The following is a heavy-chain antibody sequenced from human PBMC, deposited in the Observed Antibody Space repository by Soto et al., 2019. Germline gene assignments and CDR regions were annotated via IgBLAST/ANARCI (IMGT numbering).Heavy chain of an antibody. CDR1: GGSFSGYY. Sequence: QVHLQQWVAGLLKPSETLSLTCAVYGGSFSGYYWSWIRQPPGKGLEWIGEINHSGSTNYNPSLKSRVPISVGPSNSHFSLKLSFLTAADTAVYSCARGRGHGYNQHWYFDLCGRGSLVTVSS. CDR2: INHSGST. J-gene: IGHJ2*01. CDR3: ARGRGHGYNQHWYFDL. V-gene: IGHV4-34*01. D-gene: IGHD5-12*01.